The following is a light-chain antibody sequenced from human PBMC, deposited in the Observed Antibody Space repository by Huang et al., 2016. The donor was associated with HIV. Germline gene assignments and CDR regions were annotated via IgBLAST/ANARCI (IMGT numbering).Light chain of an antibody. CDR1: QDITND. V-gene: IGKV1-6*02. CDR3: LQDFNYPRT. CDR2: AAS. Sequence: AIQLTQSPSSLSASVGDRVTITCRASQDITNDLGWYQQKPGKAPKLLISAASTLRSAVPSRFSGSGSGTDFTLTISSLQPEDFATYFCLQDFNYPRTFGQGTRVEIK. J-gene: IGKJ1*01.